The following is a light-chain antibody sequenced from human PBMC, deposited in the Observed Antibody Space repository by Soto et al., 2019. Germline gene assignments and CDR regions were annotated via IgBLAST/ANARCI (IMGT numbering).Light chain of an antibody. CDR2: VNSGGSH. V-gene: IGLV4-69*01. CDR1: SGHSNYA. J-gene: IGLJ7*01. Sequence: QLVLTQSPSASASLGASVKLTCTLSSGHSNYAIACHQQQPEKGPRYLMKVNSGGSHIKGDGIPDRFSGSSSGGERYLFISSLQSEDEADYYGQTWGTGSAIVVFGGGTQLTVL. CDR3: QTWGTGSAIVV.